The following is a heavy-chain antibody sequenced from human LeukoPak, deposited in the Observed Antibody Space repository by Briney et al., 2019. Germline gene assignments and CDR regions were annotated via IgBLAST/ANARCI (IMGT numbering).Heavy chain of an antibody. V-gene: IGHV3-21*01. Sequence: PGGSLRLSCAASGFTFSKYNMNWVRQAPGKGVEWGSSISSSSSYIYYADSVKGRFTISRDNARNSLYLQMNSLRAEDTGVYYCARSEMGYYNYYMDVWGKGTTVTVSS. D-gene: IGHD2-8*01. CDR3: ARSEMGYYNYYMDV. CDR2: ISSSSSYI. CDR1: GFTFSKYN. J-gene: IGHJ6*03.